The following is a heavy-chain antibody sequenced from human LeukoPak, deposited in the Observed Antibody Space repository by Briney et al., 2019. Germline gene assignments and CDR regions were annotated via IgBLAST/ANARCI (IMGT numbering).Heavy chain of an antibody. CDR1: GFTFSRYW. CDR3: TRGNAIAAAALY. CDR2: IYSGGST. Sequence: GGSLRLSCVGSGFTFSRYWLNWVRQAPGKGLEWVAVIYSGGSTDYADSVKGRFTISRDNSKNTMHLQMNSLRDEDTAVYYCTRGNAIAAAALYWGQGTLVTVSS. J-gene: IGHJ4*02. D-gene: IGHD6-13*01. V-gene: IGHV3-53*01.